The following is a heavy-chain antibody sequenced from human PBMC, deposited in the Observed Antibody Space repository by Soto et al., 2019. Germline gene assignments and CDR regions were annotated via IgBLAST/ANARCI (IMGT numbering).Heavy chain of an antibody. CDR2: TNPRDGST. Sequence: ASVKVSCKASGYSLTGYYMHWVRQAPGQGLEWMGITNPRDGSTNYAQKFQGRVTMTSDTSTSTVYMEMSILRSDDTAMYYCARSYVTSRPIDFWGQGTLVTVS. V-gene: IGHV1-46*01. CDR3: ARSYVTSRPIDF. J-gene: IGHJ4*02. CDR1: GYSLTGYY. D-gene: IGHD3-10*02.